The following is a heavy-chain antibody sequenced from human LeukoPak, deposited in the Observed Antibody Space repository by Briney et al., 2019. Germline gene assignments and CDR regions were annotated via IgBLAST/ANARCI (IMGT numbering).Heavy chain of an antibody. CDR1: GYTFTSYY. J-gene: IGHJ4*02. Sequence: ASVKVSCKASGYTFTSYYMHWVRQAPGQGLEWMGIINPSGGSTSYAQKFQGRVTMTRDTSTSTVYMELSSLRSEDTAVYYSAREPLAVTTEYYFDYWGQGTLVTVSS. CDR2: INPSGGST. CDR3: AREPLAVTTEYYFDY. D-gene: IGHD4-11*01. V-gene: IGHV1-46*03.